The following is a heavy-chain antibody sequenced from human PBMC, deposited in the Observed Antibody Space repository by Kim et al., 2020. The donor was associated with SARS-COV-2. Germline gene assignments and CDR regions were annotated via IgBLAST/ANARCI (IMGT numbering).Heavy chain of an antibody. V-gene: IGHV7-4-1*02. CDR3: ARAARLQKYYYYGMDV. Sequence: ASVKVSCKASGYTFTSYAMNWVRQAPGQGLEWMGWINTNTGNPTYAQGFTGRFVFSLDTSVSTAYLQISSLKAEDTAVYYCARAARLQKYYYYGMDVWGQGTTVTVSS. CDR2: INTNTGNP. J-gene: IGHJ6*02. CDR1: GYTFTSYA. D-gene: IGHD6-6*01.